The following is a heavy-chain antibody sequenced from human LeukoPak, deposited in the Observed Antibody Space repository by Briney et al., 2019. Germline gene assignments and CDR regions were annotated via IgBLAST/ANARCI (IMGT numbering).Heavy chain of an antibody. J-gene: IGHJ4*02. CDR1: GFTFNRNA. CDR2: ISSSSSYI. CDR3: ARRAVADYY. Sequence: GGSLRLSCAASGFTFNRNAISWVRQAPGKGLEWVSSISSSSSYIYYADSVKGRFTISRDNAKNSLYLQMNSLRAEDTAVYYCARRAVADYYWGQGTLVTVSS. V-gene: IGHV3-21*01. D-gene: IGHD6-19*01.